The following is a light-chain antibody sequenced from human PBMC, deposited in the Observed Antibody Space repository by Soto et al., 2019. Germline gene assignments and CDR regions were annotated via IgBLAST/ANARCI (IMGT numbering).Light chain of an antibody. Sequence: EIVLPQSPATLSLSPGARATLSCRASQSVSSYLAWYQQKPGQAPGLLIYDASNRATGIPARFSGSGSGTDFTLTIRSLEPEDLAVYYCQQRSNWPPITVGQGTRLAI. CDR1: QSVSSY. CDR3: QQRSNWPPIT. CDR2: DAS. J-gene: IGKJ5*01. V-gene: IGKV3-11*01.